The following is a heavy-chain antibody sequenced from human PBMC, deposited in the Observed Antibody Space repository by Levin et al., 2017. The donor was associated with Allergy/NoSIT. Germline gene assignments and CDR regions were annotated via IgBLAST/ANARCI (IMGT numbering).Heavy chain of an antibody. V-gene: IGHV1-69*02. CDR3: ARVETVTTSAYYYYGMDV. Sequence: SVKVSCKASGGTFSSYTISWVRQAPGQGLEWMGRIIPILGIANYAQKFQGRVTITADKSTSTAYMELSSLRSEDTAVYYCARVETVTTSAYYYYGMDVWGQGTTVTVSS. J-gene: IGHJ6*02. CDR1: GGTFSSYT. D-gene: IGHD4-11*01. CDR2: IIPILGIA.